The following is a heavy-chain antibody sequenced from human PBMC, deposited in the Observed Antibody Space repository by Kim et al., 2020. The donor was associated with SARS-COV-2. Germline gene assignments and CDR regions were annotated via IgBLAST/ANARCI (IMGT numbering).Heavy chain of an antibody. V-gene: IGHV3-53*01. J-gene: IGHJ4*02. D-gene: IGHD3-9*01. Sequence: GGSLRLSCAASGFGVISNYMSWVRQAPGKGLEWVAVIYSGGTTYHADVVKGRFTISRDISKNTVSLQMNSLRAEDTAVYYCARAQRRAEILTENYHRYYFDSWGQGTLVTVSA. CDR2: IYSGGTT. CDR3: ARAQRRAEILTENYHRYYFDS. CDR1: GFGVISNY.